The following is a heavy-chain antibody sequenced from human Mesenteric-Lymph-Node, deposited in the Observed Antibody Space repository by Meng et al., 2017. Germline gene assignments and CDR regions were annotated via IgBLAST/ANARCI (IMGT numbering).Heavy chain of an antibody. CDR3: ARASYGSGSPLGESWFDP. D-gene: IGHD3-10*01. CDR1: GGSISSGGYY. CDR2: IHSSGST. V-gene: IGHV4-31*03. J-gene: IGHJ5*02. Sequence: QLQEAGPGLVKPSQTLSLTCTCSGGSISSGGYYWSWIRQHPGKGLEWIGYIHSSGSTYYNPSLRSRLTISADTSKNQFSLKLSSVTAADTAVYYCARASYGSGSPLGESWFDPWGQGTLVTVSS.